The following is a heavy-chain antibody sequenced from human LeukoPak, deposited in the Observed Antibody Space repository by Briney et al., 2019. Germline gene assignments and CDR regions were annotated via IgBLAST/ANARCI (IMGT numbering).Heavy chain of an antibody. D-gene: IGHD3-16*02. V-gene: IGHV1-69*13. CDR3: ARTYVWGSYRPYYFDY. CDR2: IIPIFGTA. J-gene: IGHJ4*02. Sequence: SVKVSCKASGGTFSSYAICWVRQAPGQGLEWMGGIIPIFGTANYAQKFQGRVTITADESTSTAYMELSSLRSEDTAVYYCARTYVWGSYRPYYFDYWGQGTLVTVSS. CDR1: GGTFSSYA.